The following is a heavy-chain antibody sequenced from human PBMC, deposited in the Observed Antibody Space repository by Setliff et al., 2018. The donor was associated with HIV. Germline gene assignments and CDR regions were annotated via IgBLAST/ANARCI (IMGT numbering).Heavy chain of an antibody. Sequence: GGSLRLSCVASGFTLSTYSMNWVRQAPGKGLEWVSSITTDSNYIYHADSVKGRFTTSRDNAKNSLYLQMNSLRAEDTAVYYCATDRGTYWGQGTLVTVSS. D-gene: IGHD1-7*01. V-gene: IGHV3-21*04. CDR1: GFTLSTYS. CDR3: ATDRGTY. J-gene: IGHJ4*02. CDR2: ITTDSNYI.